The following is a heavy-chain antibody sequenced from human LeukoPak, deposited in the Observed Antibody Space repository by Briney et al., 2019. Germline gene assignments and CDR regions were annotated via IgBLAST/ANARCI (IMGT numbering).Heavy chain of an antibody. CDR1: GFTLDDYA. CDR3: AKGQAGYSSGWFYY. CDR2: IRWDGGST. V-gene: IGHV3-43D*03. J-gene: IGHJ4*02. Sequence: GGSLRLSCAASGFTLDDYAMHRVRQAPGKGLEWGSLIRWDGGSTYYEDSVKGRFTISRYNSKNYMDLRMNRLRAEDTALYSCAKGQAGYSSGWFYYWGQGTPVTVFS. D-gene: IGHD6-19*01.